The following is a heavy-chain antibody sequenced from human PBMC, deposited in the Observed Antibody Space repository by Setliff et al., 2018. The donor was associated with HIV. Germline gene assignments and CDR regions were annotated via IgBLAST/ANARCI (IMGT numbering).Heavy chain of an antibody. V-gene: IGHV1-46*01. CDR1: GYTFTSYY. Sequence: ASVKVSCKASGYTFTSYYMHRVRQAPGQGLEWMGIINPSGGSTSYAQNFQGRVTMTRDTSTSTVYMELSSLRSEDTAVYYCARRGSRGDYYYYMDVWGKGTTVTVSS. J-gene: IGHJ6*03. D-gene: IGHD3-10*01. CDR3: ARRGSRGDYYYYMDV. CDR2: INPSGGST.